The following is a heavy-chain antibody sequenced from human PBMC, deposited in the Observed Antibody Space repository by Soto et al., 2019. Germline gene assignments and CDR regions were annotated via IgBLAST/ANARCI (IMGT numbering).Heavy chain of an antibody. Sequence: QVQLVQSGAEVKKPGASVKVSCKASGYTFTSYGISWVRQAPGQGLEWMGWISGHNGNKKYALKLQGRVSMTTDTSTSTAYMELRSLRSDDTAVYYCARDLGQQLFDYWGQGTLVSVSS. D-gene: IGHD6-13*01. V-gene: IGHV1-18*01. CDR3: ARDLGQQLFDY. J-gene: IGHJ4*02. CDR2: ISGHNGNK. CDR1: GYTFTSYG.